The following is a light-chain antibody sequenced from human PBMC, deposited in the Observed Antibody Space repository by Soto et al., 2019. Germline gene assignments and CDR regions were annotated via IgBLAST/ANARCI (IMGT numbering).Light chain of an antibody. Sequence: VLRLSPATLSVPPRERATLSCRASQSVSNNYLAWYQQKPGQAPRLLIYGASNRATGIPDRFSGSGSGTDFTLTISRLEPEDFAVYYCQQYGSSGTFGQGTKVDIK. CDR1: QSVSNNY. CDR2: GAS. CDR3: QQYGSSGT. V-gene: IGKV3-20*01. J-gene: IGKJ1*01.